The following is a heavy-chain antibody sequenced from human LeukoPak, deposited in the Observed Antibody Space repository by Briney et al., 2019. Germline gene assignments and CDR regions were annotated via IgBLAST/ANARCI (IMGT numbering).Heavy chain of an antibody. D-gene: IGHD2-21*02. Sequence: ASVKVSCKPSGYTFTDYYIHWVRQARGQGLEWIGWINPNTIVTNYAQKFRGRVTMTRDTAINTVYMYLTSLSSDDTAVYYCVRGDEGIDVTGGPSEFWGQGTLVTVSS. CDR3: VRGDEGIDVTGGPSEF. V-gene: IGHV1-2*02. J-gene: IGHJ4*02. CDR1: GYTFTDYY. CDR2: INPNTIVT.